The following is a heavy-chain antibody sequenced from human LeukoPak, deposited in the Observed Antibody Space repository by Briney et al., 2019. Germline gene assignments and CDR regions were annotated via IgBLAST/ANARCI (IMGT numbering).Heavy chain of an antibody. CDR2: INPNSGGT. D-gene: IGHD4-23*01. J-gene: IGHJ3*02. V-gene: IGHV1-2*02. Sequence: GASVKVSRKAPGYTFTGYYMHWVRQAPGQGLEWMGWINPNSGGTNYAQKFQGRVTMTRDTSISTAYMELSRLRSDGTAVYYCARDLPETTVVTGDDAFDIWGQGTMVTVSS. CDR3: ARDLPETTVVTGDDAFDI. CDR1: GYTFTGYY.